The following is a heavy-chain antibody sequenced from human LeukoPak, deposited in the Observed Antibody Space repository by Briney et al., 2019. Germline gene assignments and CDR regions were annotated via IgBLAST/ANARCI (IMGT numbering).Heavy chain of an antibody. Sequence: PSETLSLTCTVSGGSISSYYWSWIRQPAGKGLEWIGRIYTSGSTNYNPSLKSRVTMSVDTSKNQLSLKLSSVTAADTAVYYCARDTPIAAAGSYYFDYWGQGTLVTVSS. J-gene: IGHJ4*02. CDR1: GGSISSYY. D-gene: IGHD6-13*01. V-gene: IGHV4-4*07. CDR2: IYTSGST. CDR3: ARDTPIAAAGSYYFDY.